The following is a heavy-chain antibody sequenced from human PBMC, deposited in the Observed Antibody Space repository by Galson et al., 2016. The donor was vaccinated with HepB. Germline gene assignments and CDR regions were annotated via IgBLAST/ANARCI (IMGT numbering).Heavy chain of an antibody. CDR1: RYTFTDYY. Sequence: SVKVSCKASRYTFTDYYIHWVRQAPGQGLEWMGWINANSGVTKYAQKFQGRVTMTRDTSISTADMELSRLRSDDTAVYYCARDRGQYQLLWSAFDIWGQGTMVTVSS. J-gene: IGHJ3*02. V-gene: IGHV1-2*02. D-gene: IGHD2-2*01. CDR3: ARDRGQYQLLWSAFDI. CDR2: INANSGVT.